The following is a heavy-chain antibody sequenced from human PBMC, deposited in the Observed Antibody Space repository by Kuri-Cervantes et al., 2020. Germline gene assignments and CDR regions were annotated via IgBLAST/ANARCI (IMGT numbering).Heavy chain of an antibody. Sequence: GESLKISCAASGFTFTNAWVSWVRQAPGKGLEWVGRIKSRAVGGTIDYAAPVKDRFPISRDDSINMFYLQMNSPKTDDTAVYYCAIGTPLDYWGQGTLVTVSS. V-gene: IGHV3-15*01. CDR2: IKSRAVGGTI. CDR3: AIGTPLDY. J-gene: IGHJ4*02. CDR1: GFTFTNAW.